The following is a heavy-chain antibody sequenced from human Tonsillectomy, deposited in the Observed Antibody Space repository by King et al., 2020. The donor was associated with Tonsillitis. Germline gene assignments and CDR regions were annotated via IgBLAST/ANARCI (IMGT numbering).Heavy chain of an antibody. J-gene: IGHJ5*02. CDR3: AREGSIVVVPAAGPNWFDP. Sequence: QLVQSGGGLVKPGGSLRLSCAASGFTFSDNHMSCIRQAPGKGLEWVSYISSSGSTIYYADSVKGRFTISRDNAKNSLYLQMNSLRAEDTAVYYCAREGSIVVVPAAGPNWFDPWGQGTLVTVSS. D-gene: IGHD2-2*01. CDR2: ISSSGSTI. V-gene: IGHV3-11*01. CDR1: GFTFSDNH.